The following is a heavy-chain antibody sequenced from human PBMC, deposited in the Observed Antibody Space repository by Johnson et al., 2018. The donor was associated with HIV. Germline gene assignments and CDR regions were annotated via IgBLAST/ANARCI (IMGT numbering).Heavy chain of an antibody. CDR1: RFTFSSHA. CDR3: AREVNAFDI. CDR2: ISYDGTKK. J-gene: IGHJ3*02. D-gene: IGHD3-22*01. Sequence: QVQLVESGGGVVQPGRSLRLSCAASRFTFSSHAMHWVRQAPGKGLEWVAVISYDGTKKNYADSVKGRFTISRDNAKTTLYLQMNSLRAEDTAVYYCAREVNAFDIWGQGTVVTVSS. V-gene: IGHV3-30*04.